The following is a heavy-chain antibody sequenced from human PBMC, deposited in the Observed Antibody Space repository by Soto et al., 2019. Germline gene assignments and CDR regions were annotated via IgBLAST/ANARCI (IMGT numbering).Heavy chain of an antibody. J-gene: IGHJ5*02. CDR3: AKDQADCTNGVCYTRFDP. Sequence: GGSLRLSCAASGFTFSNYGMHWVRQAPVKVLEWVALISYDGSAKYYADSVKGRFTISRDNSKNTMYLQMNSLRAEDTAVYYCAKDQADCTNGVCYTRFDPWGQGTLVTVSS. CDR2: ISYDGSAK. CDR1: GFTFSNYG. V-gene: IGHV3-30*18. D-gene: IGHD2-8*01.